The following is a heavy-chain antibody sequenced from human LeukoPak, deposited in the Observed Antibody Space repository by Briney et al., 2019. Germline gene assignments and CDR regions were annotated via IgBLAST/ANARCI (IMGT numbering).Heavy chain of an antibody. CDR1: GGSLSSYY. Sequence: SETLSLTCTVSGGSLSSYYWSWIRQPPGKGLEWIGYIYYGGSSNYNPSLKSRVTISVDTSKNQFSLKLSSVTAEDTAVYYCARSYDHDTAIGAFDIWGQGTMVTVSS. D-gene: IGHD5-18*01. CDR2: IYYGGSS. V-gene: IGHV4-59*01. CDR3: ARSYDHDTAIGAFDI. J-gene: IGHJ3*02.